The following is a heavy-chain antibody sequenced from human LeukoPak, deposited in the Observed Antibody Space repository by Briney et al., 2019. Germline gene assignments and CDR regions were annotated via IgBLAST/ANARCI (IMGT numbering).Heavy chain of an antibody. V-gene: IGHV1-46*01. J-gene: IGHJ4*02. CDR3: ARDSGLVGAAQYYFDY. CDR2: INPSGGST. CDR1: GYTFTSYY. Sequence: ASVTVSCKASGYTFTSYYMHWVRQAPGQGLEWMGIINPSGGSTSYAQKFQGRVTMTRDTSTSTVYMELSSLRSEDTAVYYCARDSGLVGAAQYYFDYWGQGTLVTVSS. D-gene: IGHD1-26*01.